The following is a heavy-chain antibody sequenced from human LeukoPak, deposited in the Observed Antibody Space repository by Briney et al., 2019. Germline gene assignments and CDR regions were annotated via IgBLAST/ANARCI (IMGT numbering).Heavy chain of an antibody. Sequence: QSGGSLGLSCAASGFTVSSNYMSWVRQAPGKGLEWVSVIFSGGSTYYADSVKDRFTISRDNSKNTLYLQMNSLRAEDTAVYYCAREIYGSGTYPYYYYGMDVWGQGTTVTVSS. CDR2: IFSGGST. CDR1: GFTVSSNY. D-gene: IGHD3-10*01. V-gene: IGHV3-66*01. J-gene: IGHJ6*02. CDR3: AREIYGSGTYPYYYYGMDV.